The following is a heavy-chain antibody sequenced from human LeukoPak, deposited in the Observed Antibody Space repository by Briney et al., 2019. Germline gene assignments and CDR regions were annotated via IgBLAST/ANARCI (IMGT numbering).Heavy chain of an antibody. V-gene: IGHV3-7*01. Sequence: GGSLRLSCVASRFSFSSHWMTWVRQAPGNGLEWVANIKEDGREKYYADSVKGRFTISRENAKNSLYLQMNSLRGEDTAVYYCAKTIVGSNVFDIWGQGTLVTVSS. J-gene: IGHJ3*02. CDR3: AKTIVGSNVFDI. CDR1: RFSFSSHW. D-gene: IGHD1-26*01. CDR2: IKEDGREK.